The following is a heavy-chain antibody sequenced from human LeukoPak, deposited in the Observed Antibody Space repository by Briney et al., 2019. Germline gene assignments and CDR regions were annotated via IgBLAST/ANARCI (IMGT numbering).Heavy chain of an antibody. Sequence: SETLSLTCAVYGGPFSGYYWSWIRQPPGKGLEWIGEINHSGSTNYNPSLKSRVTISVDTSKNQFSLKLSSVTAADTAVYYCARVQNYDYVWGSYRPNWFDPWGQGTLVTVSS. CDR1: GGPFSGYY. J-gene: IGHJ5*02. CDR3: ARVQNYDYVWGSYRPNWFDP. CDR2: INHSGST. V-gene: IGHV4-34*01. D-gene: IGHD3-16*02.